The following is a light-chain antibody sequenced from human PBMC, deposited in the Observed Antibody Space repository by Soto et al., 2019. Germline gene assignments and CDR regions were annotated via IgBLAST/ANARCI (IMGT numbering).Light chain of an antibody. CDR1: SSDVGSYNL. J-gene: IGLJ1*01. CDR2: GVT. V-gene: IGLV2-23*02. CDR3: CSYAGSNTYV. Sequence: ALNQPASVSGSTGQSITISCTRTSSDVGSYNLVSWYQQHPGKAPKFMIYGVTKQPSGVSNRFSGSKSGNTASLTISGLQAEDEADYYCCSYAGSNTYVFGTGTKVTVL.